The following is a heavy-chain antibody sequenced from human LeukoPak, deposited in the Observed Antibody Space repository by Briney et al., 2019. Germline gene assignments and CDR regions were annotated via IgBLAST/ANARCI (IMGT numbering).Heavy chain of an antibody. J-gene: IGHJ3*02. CDR2: ISYDGGNK. CDR1: GFTFSPYA. V-gene: IGHV3-30-3*01. CDR3: ARGNPYDYAGYSDAFDI. Sequence: GGSLRLSCAASGFTFSPYAMHWVRQAPGKGLEWVAVISYDGGNKFYADSVKGRFTISRDNSKNTLYLQMNSLRSEDTAVYYCARGNPYDYAGYSDAFDIWGQGTMVTVSS. D-gene: IGHD5-12*01.